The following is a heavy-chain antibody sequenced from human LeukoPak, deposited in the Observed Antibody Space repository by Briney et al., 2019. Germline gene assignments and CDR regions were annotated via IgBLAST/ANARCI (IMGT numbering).Heavy chain of an antibody. Sequence: GASVKVSCKASGYTFTNYYIHWGREAPGQGLEWMGIINPSSGSTGYAQKFQDRVTMTRDTSTSTLYLELSSLWSEDTAVYYCARGGSGSHYSPFDYWGQGTLVTVSS. CDR1: GYTFTNYY. CDR2: INPSSGST. V-gene: IGHV1-46*01. D-gene: IGHD3-10*01. J-gene: IGHJ4*02. CDR3: ARGGSGSHYSPFDY.